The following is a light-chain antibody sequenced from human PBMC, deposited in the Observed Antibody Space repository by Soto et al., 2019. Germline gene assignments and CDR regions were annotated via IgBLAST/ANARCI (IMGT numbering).Light chain of an antibody. CDR3: SSYAGSNTYV. CDR2: EVS. CDR1: SSDVGAYNY. V-gene: IGLV2-8*01. Sequence: QAVVTQPPSASGSPGQSVTISCTGTSSDVGAYNYVSWYQQHPGKAPKLMIYEVSKRPSGVPDRFSGSKSGDTASLTVSGLQAEDEADYYRSSYAGSNTYVFGIGTKLTVL. J-gene: IGLJ1*01.